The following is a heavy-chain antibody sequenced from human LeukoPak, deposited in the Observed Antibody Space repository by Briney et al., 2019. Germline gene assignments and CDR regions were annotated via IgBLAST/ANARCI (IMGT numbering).Heavy chain of an antibody. CDR1: GFTFSSYS. D-gene: IGHD2-2*01. Sequence: GGSLRLSCAASGFTFSSYSMNWVRQAPGKGLEWVSSISSSSSYIYYADSVKGRFTISRDNAKNSLYLQMNSLRAEDTAVYYCARDLDDPDPAAGDYWGQGTLVTVSS. CDR2: ISSSSSYI. CDR3: ARDLDDPDPAAGDY. J-gene: IGHJ4*02. V-gene: IGHV3-21*01.